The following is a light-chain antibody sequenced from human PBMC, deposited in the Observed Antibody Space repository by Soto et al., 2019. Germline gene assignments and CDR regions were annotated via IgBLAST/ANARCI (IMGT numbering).Light chain of an antibody. CDR3: QQYYTTPFT. J-gene: IGKJ3*01. CDR2: WAS. CDR1: QSVLYDSNNKNY. V-gene: IGKV4-1*01. Sequence: DIVMTQSPDSLAVSLGERATINCKSSQSVLYDSNNKNYLAWYQQKPGQPPKRLIYWASTRESGVPDRFSGSGSGTDFTLTIGSLQAEDVAIYYCQQYYTTPFTFGPGTKVGIK.